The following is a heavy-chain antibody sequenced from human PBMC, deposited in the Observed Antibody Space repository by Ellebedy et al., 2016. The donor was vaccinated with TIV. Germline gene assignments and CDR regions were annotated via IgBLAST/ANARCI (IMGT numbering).Heavy chain of an antibody. V-gene: IGHV3-23*01. CDR3: AQLRYGGNAGILDY. D-gene: IGHD4-23*01. J-gene: IGHJ4*02. Sequence: PGGSLRLSCAASGFTFSTYAMHWVRQAPGKGLEWVSAISGSDGGTHYADSVKGRFTISRDNSKNTMYLQMNSLRDEDTAVYYCAQLRYGGNAGILDYWGQGTLVTVSS. CDR1: GFTFSTYA. CDR2: ISGSDGGT.